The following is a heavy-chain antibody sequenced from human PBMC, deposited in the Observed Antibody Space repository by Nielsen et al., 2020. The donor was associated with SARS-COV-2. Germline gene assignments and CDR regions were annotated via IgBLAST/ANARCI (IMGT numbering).Heavy chain of an antibody. CDR1: GFTFSSTW. V-gene: IGHV3-74*01. D-gene: IGHD3-22*01. J-gene: IGHJ3*02. Sequence: GESLKISCSASGFTFSSTWMDWVRQAPGQGLVWVSRINPSGSGTAYADSVKGRFAVSRDNAENTVVLQIHSLRAEDTAVYYCATSDSHDEDAFDIWGQGTMVTVSS. CDR3: ATSDSHDEDAFDI. CDR2: INPSGSGT.